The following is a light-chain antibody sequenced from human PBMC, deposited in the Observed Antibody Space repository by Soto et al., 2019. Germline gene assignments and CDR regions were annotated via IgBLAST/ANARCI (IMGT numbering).Light chain of an antibody. CDR2: DVS. CDR1: SSDVGGYNY. CDR3: SSYTTSSTLI. Sequence: QSALTQPASVSGSPGQSITISCTGTSSDVGGYNYVSWYQQHPGKAPKLMIYDVSNRPSGVSNRFSGSKSGNTASLTISGLQAKDEADYYCSSYTTSSTLIFGGGTK. J-gene: IGLJ2*01. V-gene: IGLV2-14*01.